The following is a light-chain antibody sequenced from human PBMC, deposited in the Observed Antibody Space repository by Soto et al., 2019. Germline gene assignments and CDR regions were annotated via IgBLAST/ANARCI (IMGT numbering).Light chain of an antibody. Sequence: EIVLTQSPGTLSLSPGERATLSCRASQSVGYNYLAWYQQKPGQAPRFLIYDASSRATGIPDRFSGSVSGTDFTLTISRLEPEDCAVYYCEQYGSAPLAFGGGTKVEIK. CDR3: EQYGSAPLA. CDR2: DAS. J-gene: IGKJ4*01. CDR1: QSVGYNY. V-gene: IGKV3-20*01.